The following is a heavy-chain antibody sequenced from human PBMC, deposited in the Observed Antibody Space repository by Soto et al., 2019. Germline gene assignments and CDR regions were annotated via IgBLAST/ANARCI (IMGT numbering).Heavy chain of an antibody. J-gene: IGHJ6*02. CDR2: IYPGDSDT. D-gene: IGHD2-2*01. Sequence: GESLKISCKGSGYSFTSYWIGWVRQMPGKGLEWRGIIYPGDSDTRYSPSFQGQVTISADKSISTAYLQWSSLKASDTAMYYCARSPGYCSSTSCYEDYYGMDVWGQGTTVTVSS. V-gene: IGHV5-51*01. CDR3: ARSPGYCSSTSCYEDYYGMDV. CDR1: GYSFTSYW.